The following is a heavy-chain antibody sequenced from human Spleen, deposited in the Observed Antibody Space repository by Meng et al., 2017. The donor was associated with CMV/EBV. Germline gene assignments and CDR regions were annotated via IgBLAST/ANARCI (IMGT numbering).Heavy chain of an antibody. V-gene: IGHV3-21*04. CDR2: ISSSSSYI. Sequence: GESLKISCAASGFTFSSYSMNWVRQAPGKGLEWVSSISSSSSYIYYADSVKGRFTISRDNAKNSLYLQMNSLRAEDTAVYYCATLPHYCSSTSCRYYWGQGTLVTVSS. J-gene: IGHJ4*02. CDR1: GFTFSSYS. D-gene: IGHD2-2*01. CDR3: ATLPHYCSSTSCRYY.